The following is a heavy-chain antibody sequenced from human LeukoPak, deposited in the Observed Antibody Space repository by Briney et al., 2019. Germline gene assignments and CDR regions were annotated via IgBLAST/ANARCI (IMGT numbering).Heavy chain of an antibody. J-gene: IGHJ4*02. D-gene: IGHD2-8*01. Sequence: SQTLSLTCTVSDGSISSGDYYWSWIRQPPGKGLEWIGYIYYSGSTYYNPSLKSRVTISVDTSKNQFSLKLSSVTAADTAVYYCARDNGEATTLKLDYWGQGTLVTVSS. V-gene: IGHV4-30-4*01. CDR3: ARDNGEATTLKLDY. CDR1: DGSISSGDYY. CDR2: IYYSGST.